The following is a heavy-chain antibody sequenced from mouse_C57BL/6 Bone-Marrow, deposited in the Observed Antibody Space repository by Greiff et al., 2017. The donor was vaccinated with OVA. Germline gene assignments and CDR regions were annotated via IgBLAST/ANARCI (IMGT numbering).Heavy chain of an antibody. CDR3: AMTTVNFDY. D-gene: IGHD1-1*01. CDR1: GYTFTSYW. Sequence: VQLQQSGAELVKPGASVKMSCKASGYTFTSYWITWVKQRPGQGLEWIGDIYPGSGSTNYNEKFKSKATLPVDTSSSTAYMQLSSLTSEDSAVYRCAMTTVNFDYWGQGTTLTVSS. J-gene: IGHJ2*01. V-gene: IGHV1-55*01. CDR2: IYPGSGST.